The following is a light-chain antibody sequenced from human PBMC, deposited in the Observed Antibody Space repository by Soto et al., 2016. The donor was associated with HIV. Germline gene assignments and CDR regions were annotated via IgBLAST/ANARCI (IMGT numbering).Light chain of an antibody. Sequence: SYVLTQPPSVSVAPGKTASITCGGNNIGDKAVHWFQQKPGQAPVLVVYDDYYRPSGIPERFSGSHSGGTATLTISRVEAGDEADYYCQVWDSSSGHFYVFGTGTKVTVL. CDR3: QVWDSSSGHFYV. J-gene: IGLJ1*01. CDR2: DDY. CDR1: NIGDKA. V-gene: IGLV3-21*03.